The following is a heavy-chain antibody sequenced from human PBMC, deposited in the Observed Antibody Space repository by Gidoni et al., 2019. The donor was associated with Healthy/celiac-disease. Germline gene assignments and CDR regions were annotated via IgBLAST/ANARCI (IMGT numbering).Heavy chain of an antibody. Sequence: QEQLVQSGAEVKKPGSSVKVSCKAPGGTFSSYAISWVQQAPGQGLGWMGGIITIFGTANYAQKFQGRVTITADESTSTAYMELSSRRSEDTAVYYCANSKGYPNWFDPWGQGTLVTVSS. CDR2: IITIFGTA. CDR1: GGTFSSYA. D-gene: IGHD5-12*01. CDR3: ANSKGYPNWFDP. J-gene: IGHJ5*02. V-gene: IGHV1-69*01.